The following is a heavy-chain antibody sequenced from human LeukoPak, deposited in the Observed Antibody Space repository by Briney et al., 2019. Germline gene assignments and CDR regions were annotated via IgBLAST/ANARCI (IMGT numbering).Heavy chain of an antibody. CDR2: ISAYNGNT. D-gene: IGHD3-16*01. Sequence: ASVKVSCKASGYTFTSYGISWVRQAPGQGLEWMGWISAYNGNTNYAQKLQGRVTMTTDTSTSTAYMELRSLRSEDTAVYYCARDNDSRDPPHFDYWGQGTLVTVSS. CDR3: ARDNDSRDPPHFDY. J-gene: IGHJ4*02. CDR1: GYTFTSYG. V-gene: IGHV1-18*01.